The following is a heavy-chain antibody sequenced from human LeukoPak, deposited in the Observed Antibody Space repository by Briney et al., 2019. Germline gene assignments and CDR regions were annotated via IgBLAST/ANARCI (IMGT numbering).Heavy chain of an antibody. Sequence: SETLSLTCTVSGGSISSSSYYWGWIRQPPGKGLEWIGSIYYSGSTYYNPSLKSRVTISVDTSKNQFSLKLSSVTAADTAVYYCAKGYSGYGVPPCWGQGTLVTVSS. CDR1: GGSISSSSYY. CDR3: AKGYSGYGVPPC. D-gene: IGHD5-12*01. J-gene: IGHJ4*02. V-gene: IGHV4-39*07. CDR2: IYYSGST.